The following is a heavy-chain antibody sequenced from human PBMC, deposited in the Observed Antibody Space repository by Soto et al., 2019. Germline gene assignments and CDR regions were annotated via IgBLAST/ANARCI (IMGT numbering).Heavy chain of an antibody. CDR1: GGGVYSDGYY. CDR3: ARRYSSSFDY. Sequence: SETLSLTCTVSGGGVYSDGYYWGWIRRPPGQGLEWIGNIYYSGSTYYNPSLKSRVTISLDTSKNQFSLKLSSVTAADTAVYYCARRYSSSFDYWGQGTLVTVSS. J-gene: IGHJ4*02. V-gene: IGHV4-39*01. D-gene: IGHD6-13*01. CDR2: IYYSGST.